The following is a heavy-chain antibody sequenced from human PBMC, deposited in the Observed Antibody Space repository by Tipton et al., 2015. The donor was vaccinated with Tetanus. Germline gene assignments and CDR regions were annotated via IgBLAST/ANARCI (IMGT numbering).Heavy chain of an antibody. CDR1: GYTFTSYD. D-gene: IGHD2-2*01. J-gene: IGHJ3*02. V-gene: IGHV1-46*01. Sequence: QLVQSGAEVKKPGASVKVSCKASGYTFTSYDINWVRQAPGQGLEWMGIINPSGGSTSYAQKFQGRVTMTRDTSTSTVYMELSSLRSEDTAVYYCARDPQPALDAFDIWGQGTMVTVSS. CDR2: INPSGGST. CDR3: ARDPQPALDAFDI.